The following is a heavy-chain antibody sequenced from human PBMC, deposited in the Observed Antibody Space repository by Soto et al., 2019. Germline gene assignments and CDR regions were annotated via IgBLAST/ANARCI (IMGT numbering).Heavy chain of an antibody. Sequence: ASVKVSCTASGYTFTSYGISWVRQAPGQGLEWMGWISAYNGNTNYAQKLQGRVTMTTDTSTSTAYMELRSLRSDDTAVYYCARDGGMWWEPDFDYWGQGTLVTVSS. CDR2: ISAYNGNT. V-gene: IGHV1-18*01. D-gene: IGHD2-21*01. CDR1: GYTFTSYG. CDR3: ARDGGMWWEPDFDY. J-gene: IGHJ4*02.